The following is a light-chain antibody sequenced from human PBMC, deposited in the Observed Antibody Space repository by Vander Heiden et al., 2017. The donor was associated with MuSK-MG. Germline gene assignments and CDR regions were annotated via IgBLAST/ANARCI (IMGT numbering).Light chain of an antibody. CDR2: RAS. J-gene: IGKJ1*01. Sequence: EIVLTQSPGTLSLSPGERVTLSCRASQTVSSNSLAWYQQKPGQAPRLLIYRASNRATGIPDRFSGSGSGTDFTLTISRLEPEDFAVYYCQQDCSSPPAFGQGTKVEI. CDR1: QTVSSNS. CDR3: QQDCSSPPA. V-gene: IGKV3-20*01.